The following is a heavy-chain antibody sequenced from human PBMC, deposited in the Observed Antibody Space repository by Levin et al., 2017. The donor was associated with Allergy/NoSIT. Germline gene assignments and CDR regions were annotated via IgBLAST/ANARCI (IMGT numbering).Heavy chain of an antibody. CDR2: IRGSASKT. D-gene: IGHD6-19*01. Sequence: GESLKISCAASGFTFSSYDMSWVRQAPGKGLEWVSAIRGSASKTFYADSVKGRFTISRDNSKNTVSLQMNSLRAEDTAIYYCVPGIAVTGSPTDHWGQGTLVTVSS. J-gene: IGHJ4*02. CDR1: GFTFSSYD. V-gene: IGHV3-23*01. CDR3: VPGIAVTGSPTDH.